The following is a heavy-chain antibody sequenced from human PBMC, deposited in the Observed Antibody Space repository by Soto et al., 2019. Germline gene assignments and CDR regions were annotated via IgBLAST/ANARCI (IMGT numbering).Heavy chain of an antibody. J-gene: IGHJ4*02. CDR2: FDPEDGET. V-gene: IGHV1-24*01. CDR1: GYTLTELS. D-gene: IGHD5-12*01. CDR3: ATRRSGYAATPKPTDY. Sequence: GASVKVSCKVSGYTLTELSMHWVRQAPGKGLEWMGGFDPEDGETIYAQKFQGRVTMTEDTSTDTAYMELSSLRSEDTAVYYCATRRSGYAATPKPTDYWGQGTLVTVSS.